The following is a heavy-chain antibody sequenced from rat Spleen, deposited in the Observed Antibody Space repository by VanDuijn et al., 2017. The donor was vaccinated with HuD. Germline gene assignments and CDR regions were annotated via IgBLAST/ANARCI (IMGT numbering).Heavy chain of an antibody. CDR1: GFTFSDYY. CDR3: ATDLTIAAIDYDGYYHGLYYFDY. Sequence: VQLVESDGGLVQPGRSLKLSCAASGFTFSDYYMAWVRQAPKKGLEWVASIIYDGSSTYYRDSVKGRFTISRDNAKSTLYLQMDSLRSEDTATYYCATDLTIAAIDYDGYYHGLYYFDYWGQGVMVTVSS. D-gene: IGHD1-12*03. V-gene: IGHV5S10*01. CDR2: IIYDGSST. J-gene: IGHJ2*01.